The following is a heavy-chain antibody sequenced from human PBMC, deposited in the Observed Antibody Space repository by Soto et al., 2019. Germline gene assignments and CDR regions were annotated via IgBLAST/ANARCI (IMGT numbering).Heavy chain of an antibody. D-gene: IGHD2-21*02. CDR1: GGSISSSSYF. Sequence: PSETLSLTCSVSGGSISSSSYFWGWIRQPPGKGLEWIGSIYYSGSTYYNPSLKSRVTVSVDTSKNHFSLKLSSVTAADTAVYYCARHPSDFWFDPWGQGTLVTVSS. V-gene: IGHV4-39*01. CDR2: IYYSGST. J-gene: IGHJ5*02. CDR3: ARHPSDFWFDP.